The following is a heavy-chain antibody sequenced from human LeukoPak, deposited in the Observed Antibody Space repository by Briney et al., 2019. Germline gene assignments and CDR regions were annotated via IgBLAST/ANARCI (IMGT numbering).Heavy chain of an antibody. CDR1: GGSFSGYY. CDR2: INHSGST. Sequence: RPSETLSLTCAVYGGSFSGYYWSWIRQPPGKGLELIGEINHSGSTNYNPSLKSRVTISVDTSKNQFSLKLSSVTAADTAVYYCARDLFTMVRGVITSYYYYMDVWGKGTTVTISS. CDR3: ARDLFTMVRGVITSYYYYMDV. V-gene: IGHV4-34*01. J-gene: IGHJ6*03. D-gene: IGHD3-10*01.